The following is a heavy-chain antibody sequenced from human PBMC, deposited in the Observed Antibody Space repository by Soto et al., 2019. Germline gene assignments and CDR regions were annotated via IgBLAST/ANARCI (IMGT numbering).Heavy chain of an antibody. D-gene: IGHD3-22*01. J-gene: IGHJ6*02. CDR1: GFTFSSYG. V-gene: IGHV3-33*01. Sequence: GGSLRLSCAASGFTFSSYGMHWVRQAPGKGLESVAVIWYDGSNKYYADSVKGRFTISRDNSKNTLYLQMNSLRAEDTAVYYCARDRFYYDSSGYYYKGADGMDVWGQGTTVTVSS. CDR3: ARDRFYYDSSGYYYKGADGMDV. CDR2: IWYDGSNK.